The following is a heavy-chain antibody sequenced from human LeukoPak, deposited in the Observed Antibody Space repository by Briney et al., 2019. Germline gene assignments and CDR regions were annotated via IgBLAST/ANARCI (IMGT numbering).Heavy chain of an antibody. V-gene: IGHV4-39*07. Sequence: PSETLSLTCTVSGGSISSSSYYWGWIRQPPGEGLEWIGSIYYSGNTYYNPSLKSRVTISVDTSKNQFSLKLSSVTAADTAVYYCARVGSYYYGSGSYPWGQGTLVTVSS. CDR2: IYYSGNT. CDR1: GGSISSSSYY. CDR3: ARVGSYYYGSGSYP. D-gene: IGHD3-10*01. J-gene: IGHJ5*02.